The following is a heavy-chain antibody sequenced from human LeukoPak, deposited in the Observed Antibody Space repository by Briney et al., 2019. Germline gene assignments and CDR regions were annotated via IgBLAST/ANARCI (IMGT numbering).Heavy chain of an antibody. CDR3: VKDWVKQQPHSYHYYYYYMDV. V-gene: IGHV3-30*02. D-gene: IGHD6-13*01. CDR2: IRYDGSNK. CDR1: GFTFSSYG. J-gene: IGHJ6*03. Sequence: GGSLRLSCAASGFTFSSYGMHWVRQAPGKGLEWVAFIRYDGSNKYYADSVKGRFTISRDNSKNTLYLQMNSLRAEDTAVYYCVKDWVKQQPHSYHYYYYYMDVWGKGTTVTVSS.